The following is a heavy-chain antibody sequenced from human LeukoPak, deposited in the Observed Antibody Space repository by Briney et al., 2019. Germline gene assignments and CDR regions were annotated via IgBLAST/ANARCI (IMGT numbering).Heavy chain of an antibody. J-gene: IGHJ4*02. Sequence: SATLSLTCVVYGESFSGYYWRWICQPPGKGLEWIGYFHNSGTSTYNPSLKSRVTISADTSKNQFSLKLNSLTTADTAVYYCTRGAGWLIDYWGQGILVTVSS. D-gene: IGHD3-16*01. V-gene: IGHV4-59*01. CDR2: FHNSGTS. CDR1: GESFSGYY. CDR3: TRGAGWLIDY.